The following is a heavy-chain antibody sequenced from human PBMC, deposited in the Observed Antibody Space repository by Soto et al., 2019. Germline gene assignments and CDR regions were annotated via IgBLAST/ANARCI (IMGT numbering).Heavy chain of an antibody. CDR2: INPKSGGT. CDR3: ARGHSTDCSNGVCSFFYNHEMDV. Sequence: ASVKVSCKASGYSFTDYHIHWVRQAPGQGLEWLGRINPKSGGTSTAQKFQGWVTMTRDRSISTVYMELTRLRSDDTAVYFCARGHSTDCSNGVCSFFYNHEMDVWGQGTTVPVSS. D-gene: IGHD2-8*01. V-gene: IGHV1-2*04. CDR1: GYSFTDYH. J-gene: IGHJ6*02.